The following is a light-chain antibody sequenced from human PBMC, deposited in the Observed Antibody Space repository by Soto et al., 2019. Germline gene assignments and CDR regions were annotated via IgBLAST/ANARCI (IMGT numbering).Light chain of an antibody. V-gene: IGKV3-20*01. J-gene: IGKJ1*01. CDR3: QQYGSSPWT. CDR1: QSVSSN. Sequence: EIVITQSPATLSMSPGETVTLSFRASQSVSSNLAWYQQKPGQAPRFLIYGTSSRATGIPDRFSGSGSGADFILSISRLEPEDFAVYYCQQYGSSPWTFGQGTKVDIK. CDR2: GTS.